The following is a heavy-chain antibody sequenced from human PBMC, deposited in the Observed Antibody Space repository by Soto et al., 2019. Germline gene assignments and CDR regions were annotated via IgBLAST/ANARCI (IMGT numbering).Heavy chain of an antibody. D-gene: IGHD6-19*01. CDR2: IWYDGSNK. V-gene: IGHV3-33*01. CDR1: GFTFSSYG. Sequence: QVQLVESGGGVVQPGRSLRLSCAASGFTFSSYGMHWVRQAPGKGLEWVAVIWYDGSNKYYADSVKGRFTISRDNSKNTLYLQMNSLRAEDTAVYYCARDSSLAVAGHRNPKPRNDAFDIWGQGTMVTVSS. CDR3: ARDSSLAVAGHRNPKPRNDAFDI. J-gene: IGHJ3*02.